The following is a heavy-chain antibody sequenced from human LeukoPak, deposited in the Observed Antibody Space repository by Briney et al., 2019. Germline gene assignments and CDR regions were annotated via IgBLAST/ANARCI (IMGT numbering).Heavy chain of an antibody. Sequence: QAGGSLRLSCAASGFTFSSYAMHWVRQAPGKGLEWVAVISYDGSNKYYADSVKGRFTISRDNSKNTLYLQMNSLRAEDTAVYYCARGSSGWHSWFDPWGQGTLVTVSS. J-gene: IGHJ5*02. V-gene: IGHV3-30-3*01. CDR2: ISYDGSNK. D-gene: IGHD6-19*01. CDR1: GFTFSSYA. CDR3: ARGSSGWHSWFDP.